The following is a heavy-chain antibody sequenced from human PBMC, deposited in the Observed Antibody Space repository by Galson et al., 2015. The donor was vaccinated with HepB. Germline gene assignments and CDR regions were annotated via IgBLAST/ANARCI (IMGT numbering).Heavy chain of an antibody. CDR3: AREVGDSASLDY. Sequence: SLRLSCAASEFTFSSYYMNWVRQAPGKGLEWVSSISRSGDDVYYADSVKGRFTISRDNAKNSLYLQINSLRAEDTAVYYCAREVGDSASLDYWGQGTLVTAS. J-gene: IGHJ4*02. CDR1: EFTFSSYY. V-gene: IGHV3-21*01. D-gene: IGHD1-26*01. CDR2: ISRSGDDV.